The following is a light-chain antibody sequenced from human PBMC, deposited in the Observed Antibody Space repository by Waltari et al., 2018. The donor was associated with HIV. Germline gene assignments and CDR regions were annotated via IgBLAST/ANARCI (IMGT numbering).Light chain of an antibody. CDR2: GAS. Sequence: EIVMTQSPATLSVSPGERATLSCRASQSVSSNLAWYQQKPGQAPRLLIYGASTRATGIPARFSGSGSGTEFTLTISSLQSEDFAVYYCQQYNTWPRFGQGTKVKIK. CDR3: QQYNTWPR. J-gene: IGKJ1*01. CDR1: QSVSSN. V-gene: IGKV3-15*01.